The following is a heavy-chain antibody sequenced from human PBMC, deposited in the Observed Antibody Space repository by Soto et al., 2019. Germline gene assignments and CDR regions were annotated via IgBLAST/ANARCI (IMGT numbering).Heavy chain of an antibody. V-gene: IGHV2-5*01. CDR3: IYRRAAYDYHGLDV. CDR2: SYWNGDR. J-gene: IGHJ6*02. CDR1: GFSFSSGVG. Sequence: QITLKESGPTLVKPTQTLTLTCTFSGFSFSSGVGVGWIRQPPGKSLEWLAVSYWNGDRRRSPSLENRLTITKDNSKNQVVLTMTNMDPADTATYDCIYRRAAYDYHGLDVWGQGTTVTVSS. D-gene: IGHD6-13*01.